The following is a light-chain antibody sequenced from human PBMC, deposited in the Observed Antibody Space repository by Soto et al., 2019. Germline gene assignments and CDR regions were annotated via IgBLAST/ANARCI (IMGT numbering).Light chain of an antibody. CDR2: EVS. CDR3: SSYTSSSTVV. J-gene: IGLJ2*01. CDR1: SSDVGGYNY. Sequence: QSLLTQPASVSVSPGHSITISCTGTSSDVGGYNYVSWYQQHPGKAPKLMIYEVSNRPSGVSNRFSGSKSGNTASLTISGLQAEDEADYYCSSYTSSSTVVFGGGTKVTVL. V-gene: IGLV2-14*01.